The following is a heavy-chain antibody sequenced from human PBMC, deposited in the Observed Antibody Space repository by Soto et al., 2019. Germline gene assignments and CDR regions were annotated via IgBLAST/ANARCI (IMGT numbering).Heavy chain of an antibody. V-gene: IGHV1-18*01. CDR2: INTYNGNT. Sequence: QVQLVQSGAEVKNPGASVKVSCKASGYTFTRYGIGWARQAPGQGLEWMGWINTYNGNTNYAQNVQGRGTLTTDTSTSTAYMVLRRLRSNDTAIYYCAMVDVYVTPSPQDVWGQGTTVIVSS. J-gene: IGHJ6*02. CDR1: GYTFTRYG. D-gene: IGHD3-16*01. CDR3: AMVDVYVTPSPQDV.